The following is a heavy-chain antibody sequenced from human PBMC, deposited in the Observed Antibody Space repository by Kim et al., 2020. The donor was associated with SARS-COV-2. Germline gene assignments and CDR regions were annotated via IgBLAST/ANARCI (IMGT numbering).Heavy chain of an antibody. Sequence: SVQSRFTISRDNAKSSVYLQMNGLRAVDTAVYYCARTGERGPRHPRSGMDVWGQGTTVTVSS. J-gene: IGHJ6*02. V-gene: IGHV3-21*01. CDR3: ARTGERGPRHPRSGMDV.